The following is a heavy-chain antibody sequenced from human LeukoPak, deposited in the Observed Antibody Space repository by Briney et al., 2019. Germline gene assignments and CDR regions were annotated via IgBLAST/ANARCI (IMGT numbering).Heavy chain of an antibody. CDR3: AKDGYYYDSSGHTGWFDP. CDR2: ISGSGGST. D-gene: IGHD3-22*01. CDR1: GFTFSSYA. J-gene: IGHJ5*02. V-gene: IGHV3-23*01. Sequence: GGSLRLSCAASGFTFSSYAMSWVRQALGKGLEWVSAISGSGGSTYYADSVKGRFTISRDNSKNTLYLQMNSLRAEDTAVYYCAKDGYYYDSSGHTGWFDPWGQGTLVTVSS.